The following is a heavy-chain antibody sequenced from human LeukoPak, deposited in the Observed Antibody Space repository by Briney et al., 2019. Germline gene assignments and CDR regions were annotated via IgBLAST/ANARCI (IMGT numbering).Heavy chain of an antibody. V-gene: IGHV1-18*01. CDR1: GYTFITYG. CDR2: ITPYNGDT. D-gene: IGHD1-26*01. J-gene: IGHJ4*02. CDR3: ARVAGVSYNYFDS. Sequence: GASVNVSCKASGYTFITYGITWVRQAPGQGLEWMGWITPYNGDTNYAQNLQDRVTMTTDTSTSTAYMELRSLRFDDTAVYFCARVAGVSYNYFDSWGQGTLVTVSS.